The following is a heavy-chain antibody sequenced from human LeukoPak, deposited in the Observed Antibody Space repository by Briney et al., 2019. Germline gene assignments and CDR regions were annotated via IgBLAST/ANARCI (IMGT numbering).Heavy chain of an antibody. D-gene: IGHD6-13*01. V-gene: IGHV1-3*01. Sequence: GASVKVSCKASGYTFTSYAMHWVRQAPGQRLEWVGWINAGNGNTKYSQKFQGRVTITRDTSASTAYMELSSLRSEDTAVYYCARYKIAAADYYYGMDVRGQGTTVTVSS. CDR1: GYTFTSYA. CDR2: INAGNGNT. J-gene: IGHJ6*02. CDR3: ARYKIAAADYYYGMDV.